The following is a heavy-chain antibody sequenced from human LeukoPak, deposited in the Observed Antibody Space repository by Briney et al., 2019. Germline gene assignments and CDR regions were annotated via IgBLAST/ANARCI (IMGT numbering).Heavy chain of an antibody. J-gene: IGHJ3*02. CDR2: VDSDGSST. Sequence: GGSLRLSCSASGFTFSSYAMHWVRQAPGKGLVWVSRVDSDGSSTTYADSVKGRFTVSRDNAKNTLYLQMNSLRAEDTAVYYCARGITIFGVVNDAFDIWGQGTMVTVSS. V-gene: IGHV3-74*03. CDR1: GFTFSSYA. D-gene: IGHD3-3*01. CDR3: ARGITIFGVVNDAFDI.